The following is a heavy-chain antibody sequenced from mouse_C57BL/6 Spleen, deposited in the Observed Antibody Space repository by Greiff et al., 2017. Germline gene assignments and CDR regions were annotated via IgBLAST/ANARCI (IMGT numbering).Heavy chain of an antibody. CDR2: FYPGSGSI. J-gene: IGHJ3*01. Sequence: QVQLQQPGAELVKPGASVKLSCKASGYTFTEYTIHWVKQRSGQGLAWIGWFYPGSGSIKYNEKFKDKATLTADKSSSTAYMALSTLTSEHSAVLFCGEDEGTWFAYWGQGTRETVSA. CDR3: GEDEGTWFAY. CDR1: GYTFTEYT. V-gene: IGHV1-62-2*01.